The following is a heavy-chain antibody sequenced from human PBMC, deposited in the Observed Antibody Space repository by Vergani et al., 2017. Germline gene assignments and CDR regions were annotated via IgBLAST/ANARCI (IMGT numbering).Heavy chain of an antibody. J-gene: IGHJ5*02. CDR2: IDPSDSYT. CDR3: ARLIEYDILTGYPANWFDP. V-gene: IGHV5-10-1*01. D-gene: IGHD3-9*01. CDR1: GYSFTSYW. Sequence: EVQLVQSGAEVKKPGESLRISCKGSGYSFTSYWISWVRQMPXKGLEWMGRIDPSDSYTNYSPSFQGHVTISADKSISTAYLQWSSLKASDTAMYYCARLIEYDILTGYPANWFDPWGQGTLVTVSS.